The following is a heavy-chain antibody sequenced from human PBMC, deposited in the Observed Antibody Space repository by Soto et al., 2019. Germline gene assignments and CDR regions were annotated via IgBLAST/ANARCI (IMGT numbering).Heavy chain of an antibody. CDR2: ITSSGST. CDR3: TNGPLITGDS. D-gene: IGHD3-22*01. V-gene: IGHV3-23*01. J-gene: IGHJ5*01. CDR1: GFTFSSYA. Sequence: EVQLLESGGGLVQPGGSLRLSCAASGFTFSSYAMSWVRQAPGKGLECVSSITSSGSTYFADSVKGRFTISRDNSKNTLYLQLNILRAEDTAVYYCTNGPLITGDSWGQGTLVTVSS.